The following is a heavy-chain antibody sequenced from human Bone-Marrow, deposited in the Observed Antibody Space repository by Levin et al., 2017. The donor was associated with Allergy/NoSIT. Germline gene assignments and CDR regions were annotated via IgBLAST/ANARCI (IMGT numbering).Heavy chain of an antibody. J-gene: IGHJ4*02. Sequence: SETLSLTCSVSGGSISDYYWSWIRQSPGKGLEWIGYIYHPWFTKQNPSLNSRATISLDTSKRQFSLTVTSVTAADTAVYYCVRGDRAFENWSQGTLVTVSS. V-gene: IGHV4-59*01. CDR1: GGSISDYY. CDR3: VRGDRAFEN. CDR2: IYHPWFT.